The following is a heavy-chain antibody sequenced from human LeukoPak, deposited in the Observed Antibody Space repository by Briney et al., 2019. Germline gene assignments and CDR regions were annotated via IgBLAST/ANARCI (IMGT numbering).Heavy chain of an antibody. CDR3: ARLRWQSQYNWFDP. D-gene: IGHD2-15*01. Sequence: ASVTVSCKASGYTFTSYAMHWVRQAPGQRLEWMGWINAGNGNTKYSQKFQGRVTITRDTSASTAYMELSSLRSEDTAVYYCARLRWQSQYNWFDPWSQGTLVTVSS. V-gene: IGHV1-3*01. CDR2: INAGNGNT. J-gene: IGHJ5*02. CDR1: GYTFTSYA.